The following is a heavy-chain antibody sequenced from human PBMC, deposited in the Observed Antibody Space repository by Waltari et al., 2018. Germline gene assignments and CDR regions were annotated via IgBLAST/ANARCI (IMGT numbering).Heavy chain of an antibody. CDR2: ISYDGSNK. CDR1: GFTFSSYG. CDR3: AKVKDTMVRVDAFDI. J-gene: IGHJ3*02. D-gene: IGHD3-10*01. V-gene: IGHV3-30*18. Sequence: QVQLVESGGGVVQPGRYLRLSCAASGFTFSSYGMQWVRQAPGKGLEWVAVISYDGSNKYYADSVKGRFTISRDNSKNTLYLQMNSLRAEDTAVYYCAKVKDTMVRVDAFDIWGQGTMVTVSS.